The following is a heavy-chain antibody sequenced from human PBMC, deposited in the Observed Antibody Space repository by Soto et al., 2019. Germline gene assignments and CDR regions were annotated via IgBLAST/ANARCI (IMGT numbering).Heavy chain of an antibody. CDR1: GFTFSDYW. CDR3: VKDGGYCSSSTCYAPRNHYFDS. D-gene: IGHD2-2*01. Sequence: PGGSLRLSCEASGFTFSDYWMSWVRQAPGKGPEWVANIKFDGSEKQYVDSVRGRFTISRDNSRSSLSLQMNSLRAGDTAVYYCVKDGGYCSSSTCYAPRNHYFDSWGQGTLV. J-gene: IGHJ4*02. CDR2: IKFDGSEK. V-gene: IGHV3-7*03.